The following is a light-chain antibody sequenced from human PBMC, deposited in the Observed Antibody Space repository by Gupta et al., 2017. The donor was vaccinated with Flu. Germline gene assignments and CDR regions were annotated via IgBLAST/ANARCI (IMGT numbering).Light chain of an antibody. CDR2: WAS. CDR3: QQYSSTPIT. Sequence: DIVMTQFPDSLAVSLGERATINCKSSQSVLYSSNNKNYLAWYQQKPGQPPKLLIYWASTRESGVPDRFSGSGSGTDFTLTISSLQAEDVAVYYCQQYSSTPITFGQGTRLEIK. V-gene: IGKV4-1*01. J-gene: IGKJ5*01. CDR1: QSVLYSSNNKNY.